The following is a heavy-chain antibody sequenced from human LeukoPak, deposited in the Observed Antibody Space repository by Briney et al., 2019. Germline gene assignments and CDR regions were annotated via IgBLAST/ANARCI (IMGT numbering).Heavy chain of an antibody. V-gene: IGHV4-59*01. CDR1: GGSISSYY. D-gene: IGHD2-2*01. CDR2: IYYSGST. CDR3: ARGGPRYGSSTSCYPPRY. J-gene: IGHJ4*02. Sequence: SETLSLTCTVSGGSISSYYWSWIRQPPGKGLEWIGYIYYSGSTNYNPSLKSRVTISVDTSKNQFSLKLSSVTAADTAVYYCARGGPRYGSSTSCYPPRYWGQGTLVTVSS.